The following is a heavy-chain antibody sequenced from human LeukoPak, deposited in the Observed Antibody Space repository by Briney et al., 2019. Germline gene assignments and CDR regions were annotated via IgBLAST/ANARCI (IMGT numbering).Heavy chain of an antibody. Sequence: GGSLRLSCAASGFIVNSYAMSWVRQAPGKGLAWVSLIYSDGVTQYADSVKGRFTISRDNSKNTLYLQVNSLRDEDTAVYFCARDRAEGKTWVEFDPWGQGTLVTVSS. CDR2: IYSDGVT. CDR3: ARDRAEGKTWVEFDP. V-gene: IGHV3-66*02. J-gene: IGHJ5*02. CDR1: GFIVNSYA.